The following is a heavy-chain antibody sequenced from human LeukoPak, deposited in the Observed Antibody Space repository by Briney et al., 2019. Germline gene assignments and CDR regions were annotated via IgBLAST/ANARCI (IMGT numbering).Heavy chain of an antibody. J-gene: IGHJ4*02. V-gene: IGHV4-39*07. CDR2: IYYGGST. D-gene: IGHD5/OR15-5a*01. Sequence: PSETLSFTCTVSGGSISTSSYYWGWIRQPPGKRLEWIGTIYYGGSTYYSPSLKNRVTISVDTSKNQFSLKLSSVTAADTAVYYCARVAHDLYPYYFDYWGQGTLVTVSS. CDR3: ARVAHDLYPYYFDY. CDR1: GGSISTSSYY.